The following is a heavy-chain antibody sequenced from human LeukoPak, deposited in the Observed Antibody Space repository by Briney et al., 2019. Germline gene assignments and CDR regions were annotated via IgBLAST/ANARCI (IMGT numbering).Heavy chain of an antibody. D-gene: IGHD1-26*01. CDR3: ARTGGYSGSLDYFDF. V-gene: IGHV4-4*02. J-gene: IGHJ4*02. Sequence: TSETLSLTCAVSGGSISSSHWWSWVRQPPGKGLEWIGEIYRSGSTTYNPSLRSRVTISLDKSTSQFSLNLTSVTVADTAMCYCARTGGYSGSLDYFDFWGQGTLVTVSS. CDR1: GGSISSSHW. CDR2: IYRSGST.